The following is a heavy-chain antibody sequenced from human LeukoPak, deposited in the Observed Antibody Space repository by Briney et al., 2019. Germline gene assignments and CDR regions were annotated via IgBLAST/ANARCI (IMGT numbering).Heavy chain of an antibody. V-gene: IGHV3-43*02. J-gene: IGHJ6*02. D-gene: IGHD3-10*01. CDR1: GFTFDDYA. CDR2: ISGDGGST. CDR3: AKDYYYGSGSYYKEYYYYYGMDV. Sequence: GGSLRLSCAASGFTFDDYAMHWVRQAPGKGLEWVSLISGDGGSTYYADSVKGRFTISRDNSKNSLYLQMNSLRTEDTALYYCAKDYYYGSGSYYKEYYYYYGMDVWGQGTTVTLSS.